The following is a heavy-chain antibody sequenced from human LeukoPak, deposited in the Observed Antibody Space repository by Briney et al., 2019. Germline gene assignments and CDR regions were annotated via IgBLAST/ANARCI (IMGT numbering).Heavy chain of an antibody. Sequence: GGSLRLSCAASGFTFSSSAMHWVRQAPDKGLEWVAVISYDGSNKYYADSVKGRFTISRDNSKNTLYLQMNSLRAEDTAVYYCAKSGLVTAIRSYFDYWGQGTLVTVSS. CDR1: GFTFSSSA. CDR3: AKSGLVTAIRSYFDY. J-gene: IGHJ4*02. V-gene: IGHV3-30-3*02. D-gene: IGHD2-21*02. CDR2: ISYDGSNK.